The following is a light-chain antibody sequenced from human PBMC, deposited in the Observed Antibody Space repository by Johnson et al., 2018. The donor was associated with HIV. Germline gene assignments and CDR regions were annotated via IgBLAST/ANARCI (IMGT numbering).Light chain of an antibody. Sequence: QSVLTQPPSVSAAPGQKVTISCSGSSSNVGNNYVSWYQQLPGAAPKLLIYETNKRPSRIPDRFSGSNSGTSATLGITGLQTGDEADYYCGTWDSSLSAHYIFGTGTKVTVL. J-gene: IGLJ1*01. V-gene: IGLV1-51*02. CDR3: GTWDSSLSAHYI. CDR1: SSNVGNNY. CDR2: ETN.